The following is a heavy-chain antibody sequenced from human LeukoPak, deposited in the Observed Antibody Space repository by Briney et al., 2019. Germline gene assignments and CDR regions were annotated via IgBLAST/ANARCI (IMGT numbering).Heavy chain of an antibody. V-gene: IGHV1-69*06. CDR1: GFTFTNYN. CDR2: IIPIFGTA. CDR3: ASGTVATPIDY. D-gene: IGHD6-13*01. J-gene: IGHJ4*02. Sequence: SVKVSCKASGFTFTNYNMHWVRQAPGQGLEWMGGIIPIFGTANYAQKFQGRVTITADKSTSTAYMELSSLRSEDTAVYYCASGTVATPIDYWGQGTLVTVPS.